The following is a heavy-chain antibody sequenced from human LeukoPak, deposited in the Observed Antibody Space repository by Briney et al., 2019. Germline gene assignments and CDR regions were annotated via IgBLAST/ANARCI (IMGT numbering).Heavy chain of an antibody. CDR1: GGSIRTYS. D-gene: IGHD6-19*01. V-gene: IGHV4-4*07. CDR3: ARDTTVASGMQF. Sequence: SETLSLTCTVSGGSIRTYSWTWVRQSPGKGLEWIGSVVTTTTNYSPALRSRVAISVHTSKNQFSLRLESVTTADTAVYYCARDTTVASGMQFWGQGALVTVSS. CDR2: VVTTTT. J-gene: IGHJ4*02.